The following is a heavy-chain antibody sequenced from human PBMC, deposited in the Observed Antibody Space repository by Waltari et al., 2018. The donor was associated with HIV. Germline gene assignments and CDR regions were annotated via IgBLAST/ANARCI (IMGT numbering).Heavy chain of an antibody. CDR1: ASSISRDYY. V-gene: IGHV4-38-2*02. CDR3: ARDQDYYDSSGYTSYAFDI. D-gene: IGHD3-22*01. J-gene: IGHJ3*02. Sequence: QVLLQESGPRLVKSSETLSLTCTVSASSISRDYYWGWLRQAPGKGLEWIGSIYRSGTTYYNPSFKTRVTISVNMSKNQYSLKLSSLTAADTAVYYCARDQDYYDSSGYTSYAFDIWGRGTMIIVSS. CDR2: IYRSGTT.